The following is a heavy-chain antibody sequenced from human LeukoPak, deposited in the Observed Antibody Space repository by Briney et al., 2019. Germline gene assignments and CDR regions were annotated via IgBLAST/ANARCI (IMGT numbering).Heavy chain of an antibody. V-gene: IGHV3-23*01. CDR3: ARPLAPYYYYGMDV. Sequence: PGGSLRLSCAASGFTFSSYAMSWVRQAPGKGLEWVSAISGSGDSTSYADSVKGRFTISRVNSKNTLYLQMNSLRAEDTAVYYCARPLAPYYYYGMDVWGQGTTVTVSS. CDR2: ISGSGDST. CDR1: GFTFSSYA. D-gene: IGHD2-15*01. J-gene: IGHJ6*02.